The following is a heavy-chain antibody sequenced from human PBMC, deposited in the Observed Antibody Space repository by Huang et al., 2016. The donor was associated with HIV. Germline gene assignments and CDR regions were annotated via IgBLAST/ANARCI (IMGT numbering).Heavy chain of an antibody. D-gene: IGHD1-7*01. CDR3: ARDARELIDYLVRFNWFAP. V-gene: IGHV7-4-1*02. CDR2: INTKTGNG. J-gene: IGHJ5*02. CDR1: GYSFCDYA. Sequence: QVQLVQSGSEFKKPGASVRVSCKASGYSFCDYAVNWVRQAPGQGLEWMGCINTKTGNGTYVQVFRGRFVFSLYTSVKTTYWHISSLKTEDAAVYYVARDARELIDYLVRFNWFAPWGQGTLVTVSS.